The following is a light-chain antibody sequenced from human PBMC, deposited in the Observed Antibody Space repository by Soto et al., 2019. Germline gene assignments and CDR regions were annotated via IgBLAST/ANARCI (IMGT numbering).Light chain of an antibody. V-gene: IGLV2-14*01. Sequence: QPGRTQPSSVCGSPGQSVTISCTGTSSHIGGYSYVSWYQQRPGKAPKLMIYDVSDRPSGVSNRFSASKSGNTASLTISGLQAEDEADYCWSSYASSSLYVFGTGTKVTVL. CDR3: SSYASSSLYV. J-gene: IGLJ1*01. CDR1: SSHIGGYSY. CDR2: DVS.